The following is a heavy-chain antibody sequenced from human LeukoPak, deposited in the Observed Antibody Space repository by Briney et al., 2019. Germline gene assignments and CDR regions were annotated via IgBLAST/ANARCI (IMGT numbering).Heavy chain of an antibody. Sequence: PSETLSLTCAVSGGSIISHYCNWIRQSPGKGLEWIGYIYNSGSINYNPYLKSRVTISVDTSKNQFSLKLSSVTAADTAIYYCATKVRGGFDIWGQGTMVTVSS. V-gene: IGHV4-59*11. CDR2: IYNSGSI. J-gene: IGHJ3*02. D-gene: IGHD2-15*01. CDR1: GGSIISHY. CDR3: ATKVRGGFDI.